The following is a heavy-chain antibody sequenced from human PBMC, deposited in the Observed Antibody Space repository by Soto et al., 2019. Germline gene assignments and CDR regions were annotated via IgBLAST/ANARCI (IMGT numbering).Heavy chain of an antibody. CDR1: GFTFSSYG. V-gene: IGHV3-33*01. Sequence: GGSLRLSCAASGFTFSSYGMHWVRQAPGKGLEWVVVIWYDGSNKYYADSVKGRFTISRDNSKNTLYLQMNSLRAEDTAVYYCARDGNMVRGVIPGGSYYMDVWGKGTTVTVSS. CDR2: IWYDGSNK. CDR3: ARDGNMVRGVIPGGSYYMDV. D-gene: IGHD3-10*01. J-gene: IGHJ6*03.